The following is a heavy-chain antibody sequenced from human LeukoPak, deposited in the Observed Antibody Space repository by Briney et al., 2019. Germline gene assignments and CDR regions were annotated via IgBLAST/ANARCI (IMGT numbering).Heavy chain of an antibody. Sequence: SGPTLVKPTQTLTLTCTFSGFSLSTREVGVGWIRQPPRKAVDWIAPIYWNVDKYYSSSLQYRLTITKDPFKNQVVLTITTMVPVDTGTYYSARGRGAARSSLCDYRGEGTLVTVSS. D-gene: IGHD1-26*01. CDR3: ARGRGAARSSLCDY. CDR1: GFSLSTREVG. J-gene: IGHJ4*02. CDR2: IYWNVDK. V-gene: IGHV2-5*04.